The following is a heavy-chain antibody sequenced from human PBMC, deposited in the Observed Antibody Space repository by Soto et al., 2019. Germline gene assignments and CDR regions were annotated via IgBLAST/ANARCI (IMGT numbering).Heavy chain of an antibody. CDR3: ARDVMDIVVVVAAMALDY. CDR1: GYTFTSYG. CDR2: ISAYNGNT. Sequence: QVQLVQSGAEVKKPGASVKVSCKASGYTFTSYGISWVRQAPGQGLEWMGWISAYNGNTNYAQKLQGRVTMTTDTSPSTAYMELRSLRSDDTAVYYCARDVMDIVVVVAAMALDYWGQGTLVTVSS. D-gene: IGHD2-15*01. J-gene: IGHJ4*02. V-gene: IGHV1-18*01.